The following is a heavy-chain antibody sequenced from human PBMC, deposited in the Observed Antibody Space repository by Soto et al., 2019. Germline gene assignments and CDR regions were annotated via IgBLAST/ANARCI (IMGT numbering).Heavy chain of an antibody. CDR2: ISYDGSNK. J-gene: IGHJ4*02. D-gene: IGHD4-17*01. V-gene: IGHV3-30-3*01. CDR1: GFTFSSYA. Sequence: QVQLVESGGGVVQPGRSLRLSCAASGFTFSSYAMHWVRQAPGKGLEWVAVISYDGSNKYYADSVKGRFTISRDNSKHTRALQMNRLRAEDTAVYYCASDLVDYGGNSGALGYWGQGTLVTVST. CDR3: ASDLVDYGGNSGALGY.